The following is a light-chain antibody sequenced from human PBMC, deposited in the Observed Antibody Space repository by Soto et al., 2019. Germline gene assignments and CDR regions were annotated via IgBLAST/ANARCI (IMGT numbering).Light chain of an antibody. CDR3: CSYAGSSPLYV. CDR1: SSDVGSDNL. V-gene: IGLV2-23*01. CDR2: EGS. J-gene: IGLJ1*01. Sequence: QSALTQPASVSGSPGQSITISCTGTSSDVGSDNLVSWYQQHPGKAPKLMIYEGSKRPSGVSNRFSGSKSGNTASLTISGLQAEDEADYYCCSYAGSSPLYVFGTGTKVTVL.